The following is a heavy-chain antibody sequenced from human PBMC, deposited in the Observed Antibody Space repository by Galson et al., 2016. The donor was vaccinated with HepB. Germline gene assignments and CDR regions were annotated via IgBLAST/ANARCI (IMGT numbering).Heavy chain of an antibody. CDR2: VSYSGGST. D-gene: IGHD3-10*01. CDR3: AKRHYYGSGSFDY. Sequence: SLRLSCAASGFTFSNYGVSWVRQAPGKGLEWVSTVSYSGGSTYYADSVKGRFTISRDNSKNTLFLQMNSLRVEDTAIYYCAKRHYYGSGSFDYWGQGTLVTVSP. J-gene: IGHJ4*02. V-gene: IGHV3-23*01. CDR1: GFTFSNYG.